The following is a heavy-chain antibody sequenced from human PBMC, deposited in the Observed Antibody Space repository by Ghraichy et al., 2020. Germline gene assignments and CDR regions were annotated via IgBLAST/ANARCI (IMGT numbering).Heavy chain of an antibody. CDR3: ASSNGDYEIPPSQLDY. CDR2: ISAYNGNT. V-gene: IGHV1-18*01. Sequence: ASVKVSCKASGYTFTSYGISWVRQAPGQGLEWMGWISAYNGNTNYAQKLQGRVTMTTDTSTSTAYMELRSLRSDDTAVYYCASSNGDYEIPPSQLDYWGQGTLVTVSS. J-gene: IGHJ4*02. CDR1: GYTFTSYG. D-gene: IGHD4-17*01.